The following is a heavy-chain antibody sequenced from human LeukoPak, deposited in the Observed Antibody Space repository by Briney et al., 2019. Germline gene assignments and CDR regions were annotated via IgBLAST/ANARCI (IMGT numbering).Heavy chain of an antibody. V-gene: IGHV4-59*01. CDR1: GDSISTYD. J-gene: IGHJ4*02. Sequence: SETLSLTFTVSGDSISTYDGSWIRQPPGKGLEWIGYIYYKVTSTYNPSLKSRATRSVDLSTRQPCPKLLSVTAADPAVYYWARAVGGDGSGSLWGPGRLVGVSS. CDR3: ARAVGGDGSGSL. CDR2: IYYKVTS. D-gene: IGHD3-10*01.